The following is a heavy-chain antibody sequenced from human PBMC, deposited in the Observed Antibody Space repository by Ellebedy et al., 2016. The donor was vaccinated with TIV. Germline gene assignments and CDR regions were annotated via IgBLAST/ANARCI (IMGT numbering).Heavy chain of an antibody. CDR3: ARTYYYDSSGYYLAY. Sequence: PGGSLRLSCAASGFTFSSHWMSWVRQAPGKGLEWVANIKQDGSEKYYLDSVKGRFTISRDNAKNSLYLQMNSLRAEDTDVYYCARTYYYDSSGYYLAYWGQGTLVTVSS. D-gene: IGHD3-22*01. V-gene: IGHV3-7*03. CDR2: IKQDGSEK. CDR1: GFTFSSHW. J-gene: IGHJ4*02.